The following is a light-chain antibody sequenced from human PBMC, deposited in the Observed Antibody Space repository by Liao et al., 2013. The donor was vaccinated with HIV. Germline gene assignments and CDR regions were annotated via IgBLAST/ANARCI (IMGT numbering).Light chain of an antibody. CDR2: QDS. Sequence: SYELTQPPSVSVSPGQTASITCSGDKLGDKYACWYQQKPGQSPVLVIYQDSKRPSGIPERFSGSNSGNTATLTISGTQAMDEADYYCQVYDVTNNYVFGPGTKVTVL. CDR3: QVYDVTNNYV. V-gene: IGLV3-1*01. J-gene: IGLJ1*01. CDR1: KLGDKY.